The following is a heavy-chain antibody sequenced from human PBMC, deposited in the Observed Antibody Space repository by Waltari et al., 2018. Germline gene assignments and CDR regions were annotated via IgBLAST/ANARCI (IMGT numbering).Heavy chain of an antibody. CDR3: ARGTIVQPPDY. V-gene: IGHV3-33*01. D-gene: IGHD1-26*01. Sequence: QVQLVESGGGEVQTGRSRGLALSACGFRSRSYCMHWVQQAPGKGLEWVAVTWYDVNDEYYAESVRGRFTLSRYNSKSMLFLQMNSLRVEDTALYYFARGTIVQPPDYWGQGTLVTVSS. J-gene: IGHJ4*02. CDR1: GFRSRSYC. CDR2: TWYDVNDE.